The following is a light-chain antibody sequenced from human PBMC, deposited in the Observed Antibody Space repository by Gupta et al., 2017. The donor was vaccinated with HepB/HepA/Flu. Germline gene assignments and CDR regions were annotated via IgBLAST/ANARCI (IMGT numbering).Light chain of an antibody. CDR3: SSYTSTYSRV. Sequence: QSALTQPASVSGSPGQSITISCTGTSSDIGAYNYVSWYQQYPGKVPKLIIYDVSNRPSGVSNPSSGSKSGNTASLTISGLQAEDEGDYFCSSYTSTYSRVFGGGTKLTVL. J-gene: IGLJ3*02. CDR1: SSDIGAYNY. CDR2: DVS. V-gene: IGLV2-14*01.